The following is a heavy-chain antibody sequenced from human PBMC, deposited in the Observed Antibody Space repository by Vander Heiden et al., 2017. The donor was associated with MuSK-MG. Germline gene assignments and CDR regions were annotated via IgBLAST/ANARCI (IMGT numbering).Heavy chain of an antibody. V-gene: IGHV3-33*01. CDR3: ARSADSSGPISPSFDY. CDR1: GFTFSSYG. CDR2: IWYDGSNK. Sequence: QVQLVESGGGVVQPGRSLRLSCAASGFTFSSYGMHWVRQAPGKGLEWVAVIWYDGSNKYYADSVKGRFTISRDNSKNTLYLQMNSLRAEDTAVYYCARSADSSGPISPSFDYWGQGTLVTVSS. D-gene: IGHD3-22*01. J-gene: IGHJ4*02.